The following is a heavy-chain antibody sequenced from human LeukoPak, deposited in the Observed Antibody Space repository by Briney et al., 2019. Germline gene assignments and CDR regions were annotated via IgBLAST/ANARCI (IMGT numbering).Heavy chain of an antibody. J-gene: IGHJ5*02. CDR1: GYIFTGYY. Sequence: ASVKVSCKASGYIFTGYYMHWVRQAPGQGLEWMGWINPNSGGTNYAQKFQGGVTMTRDTSISTAYMELSRLRSDDTAVYYCARAAYDSNWFDPWGQGTLVTVSS. CDR2: INPNSGGT. D-gene: IGHD2-21*01. CDR3: ARAAYDSNWFDP. V-gene: IGHV1-2*02.